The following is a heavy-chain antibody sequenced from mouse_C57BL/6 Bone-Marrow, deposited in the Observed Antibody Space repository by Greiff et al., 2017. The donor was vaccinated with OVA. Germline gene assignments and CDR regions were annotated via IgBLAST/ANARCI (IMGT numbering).Heavy chain of an antibody. CDR1: GYTFTSYW. CDR3: ARSGDYDDWFAY. Sequence: VQLQQPGAELVKPGASVKMSCKASGYTFTSYWITWVKQRPGQGLEWSGDIYPGSGSTNYNEKFKSKATLTVDTSSSTAYMQLSSLTSEDSAVYYCARSGDYDDWFAYWGQGTLVTVSA. D-gene: IGHD2-4*01. V-gene: IGHV1-55*01. J-gene: IGHJ3*01. CDR2: IYPGSGST.